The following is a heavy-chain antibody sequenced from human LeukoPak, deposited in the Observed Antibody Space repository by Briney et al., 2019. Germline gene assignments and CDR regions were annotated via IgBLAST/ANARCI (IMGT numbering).Heavy chain of an antibody. CDR2: IYYSGST. V-gene: IGHV4-59*01. J-gene: IGHJ4*02. CDR3: ARQRGSSTWYYFDY. Sequence: SETLSLTCTVSGGSISGYYWSWIRQPPGKGLEWIGYIYYSGSTNYNPSLKSRVTISVDTSKNQYSLKLSSVTAADTAIYYCARQRGSSTWYYFDYWGQGTLVTVSS. D-gene: IGHD6-13*01. CDR1: GGSISGYY.